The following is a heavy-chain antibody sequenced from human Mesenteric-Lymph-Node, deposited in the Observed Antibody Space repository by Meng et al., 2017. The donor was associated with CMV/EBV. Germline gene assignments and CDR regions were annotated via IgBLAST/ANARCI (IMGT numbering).Heavy chain of an antibody. V-gene: IGHV3-53*01. CDR3: ARACRQVNNCYLDY. J-gene: IGHJ4*02. D-gene: IGHD1-1*01. CDR1: GFTFSRYW. CDR2: IRSDDST. Sequence: GGSLRLSCAAPGFTFSRYWMHWVRQAPGKGLEYVSFIRSDDSTNYAKSVQGRFTISRDNSKNTVFLLMNSLRAEDTALYYCARACRQVNNCYLDYWGQGTLVTVSS.